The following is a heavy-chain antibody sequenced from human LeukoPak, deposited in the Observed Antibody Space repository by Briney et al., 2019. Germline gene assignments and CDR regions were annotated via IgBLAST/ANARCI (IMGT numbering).Heavy chain of an antibody. CDR1: GFTFSSYA. J-gene: IGHJ4*02. CDR3: AKDPWEPKVYFDY. Sequence: GSLRLSCAASGFTFSSYAMSWVRQAPGKGLEWVSAISGSGGSTYYVDSVKGRFTISRDNSKNTLYLQMNSLRAEDTAVYYCAKDPWEPKVYFDYWGQGTLVTVSS. D-gene: IGHD1-26*01. CDR2: ISGSGGST. V-gene: IGHV3-23*01.